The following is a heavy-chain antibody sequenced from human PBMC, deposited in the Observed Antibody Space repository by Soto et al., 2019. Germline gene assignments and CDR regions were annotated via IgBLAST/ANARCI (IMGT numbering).Heavy chain of an antibody. Sequence: EVQLLESGGGLVQPGGSLRLSCAASGFTFSNYAMNWVRQAPGKGLEWVSVISDSGVSTYYADSVKGRFTISRDNSKNTLYLHMNSLTAEDTAVYYCAKDGFSGSGKYYFDYWGQGTLVTVSS. CDR3: AKDGFSGSGKYYFDY. D-gene: IGHD3-10*01. CDR1: GFTFSNYA. J-gene: IGHJ4*02. CDR2: ISDSGVST. V-gene: IGHV3-23*01.